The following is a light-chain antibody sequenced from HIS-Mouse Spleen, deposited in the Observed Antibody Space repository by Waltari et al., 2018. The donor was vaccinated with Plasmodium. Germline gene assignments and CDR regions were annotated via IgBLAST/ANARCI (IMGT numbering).Light chain of an antibody. V-gene: IGLV3-21*02. CDR3: QVWDSSSDHVV. CDR2: DDS. J-gene: IGLJ2*01. Sequence: SYVLTQPPSVSVAPGQTARITCGGNHLGSKIVHWYQQKPGQAPVLVVYDDSDRPSGIPERFSGSNSGNTATLTISRVEAGDEADYYCQVWDSSSDHVVFGGGTKLTVL. CDR1: HLGSKI.